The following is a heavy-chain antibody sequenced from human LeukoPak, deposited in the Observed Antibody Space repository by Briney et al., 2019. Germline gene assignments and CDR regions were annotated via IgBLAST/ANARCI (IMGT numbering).Heavy chain of an antibody. CDR3: AKERIVVD. CDR1: GFNFRDHW. Sequence: PGGSLRLSCAVSGFNFRDHWMDWVRQARGKGLEWVSAISGSGGSTYYAGSVKGRFAISRDNSKNTLYLQMNSLRAEDTAVYYCAKERIVVDWGQGTLVTVSS. V-gene: IGHV3-23*01. J-gene: IGHJ4*02. CDR2: ISGSGGST. D-gene: IGHD3-22*01.